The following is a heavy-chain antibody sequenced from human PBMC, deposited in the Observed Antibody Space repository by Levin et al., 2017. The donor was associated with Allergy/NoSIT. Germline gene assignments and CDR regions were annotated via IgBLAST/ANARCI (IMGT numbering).Heavy chain of an antibody. D-gene: IGHD2-15*01. J-gene: IGHJ3*02. CDR3: VKDHWNYCSGGSCYSAGEAFDI. CDR1: GFTFSSYA. V-gene: IGHV3-64D*06. Sequence: GGSLRLSCSASGFTFSSYAMHWVRQAPGKGLEYVSAISSNGGSTYYADSVKGRFTISRDNSKNTLYLQMSSLRAEDTAVYYCVKDHWNYCSGGSCYSAGEAFDIWGQGTMVTVSS. CDR2: ISSNGGST.